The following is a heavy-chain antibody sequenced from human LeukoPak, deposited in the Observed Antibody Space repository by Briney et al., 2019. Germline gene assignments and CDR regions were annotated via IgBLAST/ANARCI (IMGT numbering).Heavy chain of an antibody. Sequence: GESLKISCKGSGYSFASFWIGWVRQMPGKGLEWMGIIYPGDSDTRYSPSFQGQVTISADKSISTTYVQWSSLKASDTAMYYCASIVVAAAGRGYYYYGMDVWSQGTTVTVSS. V-gene: IGHV5-51*01. CDR1: GYSFASFW. CDR3: ASIVVAAAGRGYYYYGMDV. J-gene: IGHJ6*02. CDR2: IYPGDSDT. D-gene: IGHD6-13*01.